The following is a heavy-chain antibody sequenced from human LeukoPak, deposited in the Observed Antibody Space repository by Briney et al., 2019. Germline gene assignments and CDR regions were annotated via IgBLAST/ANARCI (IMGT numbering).Heavy chain of an antibody. CDR1: GYSIGSGYY. J-gene: IGHJ5*02. D-gene: IGHD3-10*01. CDR2: IYHSGST. CDR3: ASYTSGWFGELFQTRFDP. Sequence: SETLSLTCTVSGYSIGSGYYWGWIRQPPGKGLEWIGSIYHSGSTYYNPSLKSRVTISVDTSKNQFSLKLSSVTAADTAVYYCASYTSGWFGELFQTRFDPWGQGTLVTVSS. V-gene: IGHV4-38-2*02.